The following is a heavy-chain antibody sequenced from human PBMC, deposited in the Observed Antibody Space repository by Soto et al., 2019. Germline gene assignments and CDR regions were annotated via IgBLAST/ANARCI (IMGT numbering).Heavy chain of an antibody. CDR2: IIPMLDIL. CDR1: GGAFSNFV. CDR3: AIEDSQGWFDP. Sequence: QVQPVQSGAEVKKPGSSVKVSCKASGGAFSNFVISWVRQAPGQGLEWMGGIIPMLDILHYAQKFQGRVAITADESTSTAYMELSSLSSEDTAVYYCAIEDSQGWFDPWGQGTLVTVSS. J-gene: IGHJ5*02. D-gene: IGHD3-22*01. V-gene: IGHV1-69*01.